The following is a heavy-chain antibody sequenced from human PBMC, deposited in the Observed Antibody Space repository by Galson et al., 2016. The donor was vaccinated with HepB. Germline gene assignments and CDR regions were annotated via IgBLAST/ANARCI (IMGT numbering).Heavy chain of an antibody. D-gene: IGHD5-12*01. V-gene: IGHV3-53*01. CDR3: AREATGKLLDY. CDR1: GLSVSSNY. Sequence: SLRLSCSASGLSVSSNYMTWVRQAPGKGLEWVSLIHSVEDTYYADSVKGRFTISRDTSKNTLYLQMDSLRAENTAVYYCAREATGKLLDYWGQGTLVTVSS. CDR2: IHSVEDT. J-gene: IGHJ4*02.